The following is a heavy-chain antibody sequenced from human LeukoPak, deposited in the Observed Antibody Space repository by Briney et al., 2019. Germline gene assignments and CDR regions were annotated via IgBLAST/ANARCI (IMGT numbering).Heavy chain of an antibody. D-gene: IGHD3-3*01. CDR3: AKDLVAYYDFWSGYRSPPNWFDP. CDR1: GFTFSSYG. V-gene: IGHV3-30*18. J-gene: IGHJ5*02. Sequence: GGSLRLSCAASGFTFSSYGMHWVRQAPGKGLEWVAVISYDGSNKYYADSVKGRFTISRDNSKNTLYLQMNSLRAEDTAVYCCAKDLVAYYDFWSGYRSPPNWFDPWGQGTLVTVSS. CDR2: ISYDGSNK.